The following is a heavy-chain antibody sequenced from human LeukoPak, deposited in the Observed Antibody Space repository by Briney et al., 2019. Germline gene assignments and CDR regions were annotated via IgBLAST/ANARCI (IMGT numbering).Heavy chain of an antibody. Sequence: SETLSLTCAVSGYSISSSYYWGWIRQPPGKGVEWIGTIYHSGSTHYNPSLKSPVTLSVDTSKNQFSLKLRSVTAADTAVYYCASLPSNTVTHDYWGQGTLVTVSS. CDR3: ASLPSNTVTHDY. CDR2: IYHSGST. J-gene: IGHJ4*02. D-gene: IGHD4-11*01. V-gene: IGHV4-38-2*01. CDR1: GYSISSSYY.